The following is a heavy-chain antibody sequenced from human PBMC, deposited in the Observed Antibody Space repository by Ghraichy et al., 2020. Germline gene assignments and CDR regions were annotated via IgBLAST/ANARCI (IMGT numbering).Heavy chain of an antibody. J-gene: IGHJ6*03. CDR2: IIPIFGTA. D-gene: IGHD6-13*01. V-gene: IGHV1-69*13. CDR1: GGPFSSYA. Sequence: SVKVSCKASGGPFSSYAIILVRQAPGQVLEWMGGIIPIFGTANYAQKFQGRVTITADESTSTAYMELSSLRSEDTAVYYCARDKTPGIAARRSLRYYYYMDVWGKGTTVTVSS. CDR3: ARDKTPGIAARRSLRYYYYMDV.